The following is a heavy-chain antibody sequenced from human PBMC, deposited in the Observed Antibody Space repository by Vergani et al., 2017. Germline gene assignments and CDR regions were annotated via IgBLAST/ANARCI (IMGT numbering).Heavy chain of an antibody. CDR3: AKFPLNITTPDRGDF. Sequence: QVQLVESGGGVVQPGRSLRLSCAASGFTFSTSGMHWVRQAPGKGLEWLTLIWYDGSIEYYADSVKGRFTISRDNSKNTLFLQMHSLRVEDTALYYCAKFPLNITTPDRGDFWGQGSLVTVSS. CDR1: GFTFSTSG. CDR2: IWYDGSIE. J-gene: IGHJ4*02. D-gene: IGHD1-1*01. V-gene: IGHV3-33*06.